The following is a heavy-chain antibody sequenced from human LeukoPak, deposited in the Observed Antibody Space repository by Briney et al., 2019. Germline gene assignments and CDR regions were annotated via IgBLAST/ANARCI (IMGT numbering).Heavy chain of an antibody. D-gene: IGHD6-19*01. CDR3: AWGYSSGWSRTFYY. CDR2: ISGSGGST. V-gene: IGHV3-23*01. Sequence: GGSLRLSCAASGFTFSSYAMSWVRQAPGKGLEWVSAISGSGGSTYYADSVKGRFTISRDNSKNTLYLQMNSLRAEDTAVYYCAWGYSSGWSRTFYYWGQGTLVTVSS. CDR1: GFTFSSYA. J-gene: IGHJ4*02.